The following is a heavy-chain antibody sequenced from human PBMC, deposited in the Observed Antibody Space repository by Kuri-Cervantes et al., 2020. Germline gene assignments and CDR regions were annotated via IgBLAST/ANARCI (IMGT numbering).Heavy chain of an antibody. CDR2: ISGSGGST. CDR1: GFTFSSYA. V-gene: IGHV3-23*01. CDR3: AKDYYGSGSALDY. D-gene: IGHD3-10*01. J-gene: IGHJ4*02. Sequence: GESLKISCAASGFTFSSYAMSWVRQAPGKGLEWVSAISGSGGSTYYADSGKGRFTISRDNSKNTLYLQMNSLRAEDTAVYYCAKDYYGSGSALDYWGQGTLVTVSS.